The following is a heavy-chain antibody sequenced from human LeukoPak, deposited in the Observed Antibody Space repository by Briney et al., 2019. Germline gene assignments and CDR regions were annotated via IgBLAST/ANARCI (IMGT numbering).Heavy chain of an antibody. CDR1: GYTFTGYY. J-gene: IGHJ5*02. V-gene: IGHV1-2*02. Sequence: ASVKVSCKASGYTFTGYYMHWVRQAPGQGLEWMGWINPNSGGTNYAQKLQGRVTMTRDTSTSTAYMELRSLRSDDTAVYYCARDSADQLRYFDWLGWTPYKGGNWFDPWGQGTLVTVSS. D-gene: IGHD3-9*01. CDR3: ARDSADQLRYFDWLGWTPYKGGNWFDP. CDR2: INPNSGGT.